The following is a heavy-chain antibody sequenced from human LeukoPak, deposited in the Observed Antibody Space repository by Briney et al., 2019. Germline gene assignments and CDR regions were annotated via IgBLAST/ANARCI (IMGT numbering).Heavy chain of an antibody. Sequence: GGSLRLSCAASGFTFSSYGMHRVRQAPGKGLEWVAVISYDGSNKYYADSVKGRFTISRDNSKNTLYLQMNSLRAEDTAVYYCAKVLSSGWPSDYWGQGTLVTVSS. CDR3: AKVLSSGWPSDY. J-gene: IGHJ4*02. CDR2: ISYDGSNK. V-gene: IGHV3-30*18. CDR1: GFTFSSYG. D-gene: IGHD6-19*01.